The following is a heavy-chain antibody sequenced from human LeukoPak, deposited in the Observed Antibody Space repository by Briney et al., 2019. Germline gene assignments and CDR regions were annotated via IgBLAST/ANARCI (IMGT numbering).Heavy chain of an antibody. CDR3: AKDLAQLWFKGSFDH. CDR1: GFTFSSYA. V-gene: IGHV3-23*01. J-gene: IGHJ4*02. CDR2: INHSGDST. D-gene: IGHD5-18*01. Sequence: GGSLRLACADSGFTFSSYAMSWVRQTPGKGLEGVSGINHSGDSTYYGDSVKGRFTISRDNSKNTLYLQMSSLGVEDTAIYYCAKDLAQLWFKGSFDHWGQGILVSVSS.